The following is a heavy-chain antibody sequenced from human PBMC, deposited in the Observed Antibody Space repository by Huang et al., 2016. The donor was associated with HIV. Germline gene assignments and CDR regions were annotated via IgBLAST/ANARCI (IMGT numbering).Heavy chain of an antibody. D-gene: IGHD3-3*01. J-gene: IGHJ4*02. CDR1: GFTVSSYG. Sequence: QILLIESGGGVVQPGRSLRLSCAASGFTVSSYGMHWVRQAPGKGLEWVAVISYDEDNKYYADSVRGRFTISRDNSKNTLYLQMNSLRIEDTAVYYCARGPIRFLAWLLNFDYWGQGALVTVSS. V-gene: IGHV3-30*03. CDR3: ARGPIRFLAWLLNFDY. CDR2: ISYDEDNK.